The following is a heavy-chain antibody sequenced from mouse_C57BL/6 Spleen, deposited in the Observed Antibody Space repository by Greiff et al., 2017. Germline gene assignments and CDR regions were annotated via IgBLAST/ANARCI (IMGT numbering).Heavy chain of an antibody. V-gene: IGHV1-7*01. J-gene: IGHJ4*01. CDR1: GYTFTSYW. Sequence: QVQLKESGAELAIPGASVKLSCKASGYTFTSYWMHWVKQRPGQGLEWIGYINPSSGYTKYNQKFKDKATLTADKSSSTAYMQLSSLTYEDSAVDYYAKDNDAYYYALDDWGQGTSVTVAS. D-gene: IGHD2-4*01. CDR2: INPSSGYT. CDR3: AKDNDAYYYALDD.